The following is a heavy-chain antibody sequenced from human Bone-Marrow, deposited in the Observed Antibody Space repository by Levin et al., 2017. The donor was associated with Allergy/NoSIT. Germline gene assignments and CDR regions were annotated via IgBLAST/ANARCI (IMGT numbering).Heavy chain of an antibody. CDR1: GGSISSSSYY. J-gene: IGHJ4*02. V-gene: IGHV4-39*01. CDR3: ARHPPLYRYYFND. CDR2: IYYVGST. Sequence: PSQTLSLTCTVSGGSISSSSYYWGWIRQPPGKGLEWIGSIYYVGSTYYNPSLKSRVTISVDTSKNQFSLKLSSVTAADTAVYYCARHPPLYRYYFNDWGQGTLVTVSS. D-gene: IGHD3-16*02.